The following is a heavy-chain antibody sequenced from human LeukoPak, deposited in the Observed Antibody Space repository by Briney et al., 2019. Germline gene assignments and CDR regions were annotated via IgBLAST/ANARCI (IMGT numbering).Heavy chain of an antibody. V-gene: IGHV6-1*01. J-gene: IGHJ3*02. D-gene: IGHD1-26*01. Sequence: SQTLSLTCAISGDSVSSNSAAWNRIRQSPSRGLEWLGRTYYRSKWFIDYAATVKSRITINPDTSKNQLSLQLNSVTPEDTAVYYCARAEPTSVFVIWGQGTMVTVSS. CDR2: TYYRSKWFI. CDR3: ARAEPTSVFVI. CDR1: GDSVSSNSAA.